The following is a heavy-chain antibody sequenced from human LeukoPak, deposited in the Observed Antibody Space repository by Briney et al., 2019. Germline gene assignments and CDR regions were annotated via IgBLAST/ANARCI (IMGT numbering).Heavy chain of an antibody. D-gene: IGHD2-21*02. CDR1: GFTFSSYE. CDR2: ISSSGSTI. CDR3: AREDVVVTAIPIGMDV. Sequence: GGSLRLSCAASGFTFSSYEMNWVRQAPGKGLEWVSYISSSGSTIYYADSVKGRFTISGDNAKNSLYLQMNSLRAEDTAVYYCAREDVVVTAIPIGMDVWGQGTTVTVSS. J-gene: IGHJ6*02. V-gene: IGHV3-48*03.